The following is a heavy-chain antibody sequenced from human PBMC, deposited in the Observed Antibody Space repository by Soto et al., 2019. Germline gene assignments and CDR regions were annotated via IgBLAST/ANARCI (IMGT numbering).Heavy chain of an antibody. CDR2: IYYSGSA. CDR3: AGALCSSTTCYFPAWFDP. CDR1: GGSISSGANY. V-gene: IGHV4-31*03. D-gene: IGHD2-2*01. Sequence: SETLSLTCTVSGGSISSGANYWSWVRQGPGKGLEWIGNIYYSGSAYYNPSLKSRLTMSVDTSKNSCSLKLTSVTAADTAVYYCAGALCSSTTCYFPAWFDPWGQGTLVTVSS. J-gene: IGHJ5*02.